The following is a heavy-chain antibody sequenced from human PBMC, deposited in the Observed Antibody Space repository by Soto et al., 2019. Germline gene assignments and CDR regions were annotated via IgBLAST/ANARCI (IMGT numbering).Heavy chain of an antibody. V-gene: IGHV4-31*03. Sequence: QVQLQESGPGLVKPSQTLSLTCTVSGGSISSGGYYWSWIRQHPGKGLEWIGYIYYSGSTYYNPSLKSRVTISVDTSKNHVSLKLSSVTAADTAVYYCARDDSSGSWFDPWGQGTLVTVSS. CDR2: IYYSGST. CDR3: ARDDSSGSWFDP. J-gene: IGHJ5*02. D-gene: IGHD3-22*01. CDR1: GGSISSGGYY.